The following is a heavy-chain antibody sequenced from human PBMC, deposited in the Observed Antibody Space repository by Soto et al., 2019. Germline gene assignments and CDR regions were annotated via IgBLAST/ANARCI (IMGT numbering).Heavy chain of an antibody. CDR3: AREDLRGRSWYWVGFDY. CDR1: GDSVSSNSAA. CDR2: TYYRSKWYN. V-gene: IGHV6-1*01. D-gene: IGHD6-13*01. J-gene: IGHJ4*02. Sequence: SQTLSLSCAISGDSVSSNSAAWNWIRQSPSRGLEWLGRTYYRSKWYNDYAVSVKSRITINPDTSKNQFSLQLNAVTPEDTAVYYCAREDLRGRSWYWVGFDYWGQGTLVTVSS.